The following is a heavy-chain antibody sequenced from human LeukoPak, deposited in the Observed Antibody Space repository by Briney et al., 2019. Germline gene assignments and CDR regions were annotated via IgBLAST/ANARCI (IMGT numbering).Heavy chain of an antibody. Sequence: PSETLSLTCAVYGGSFSGYYWSWIRQPPGKGLEWIGEINHSGSTNYNPSLKSRVTISVDTSKNQCALKLSSVTAADTAVYYCARGRVRRFDYWGQGTLVTVSS. CDR1: GGSFSGYY. D-gene: IGHD1-1*01. CDR2: INHSGST. V-gene: IGHV4-34*01. CDR3: ARGRVRRFDY. J-gene: IGHJ4*02.